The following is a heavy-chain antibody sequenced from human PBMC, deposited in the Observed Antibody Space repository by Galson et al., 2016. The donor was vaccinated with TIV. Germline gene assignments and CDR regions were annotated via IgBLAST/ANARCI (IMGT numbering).Heavy chain of an antibody. D-gene: IGHD3-10*01. CDR2: IIPILGSS. J-gene: IGHJ6*03. V-gene: IGHV1-69*13. CDR1: GDTFASYA. Sequence: SVKVSCKASGDTFASYAFSWVRQAPGQGLEVMGRIIPILGSSDYAQRFQGRVTITADASTSTVYMELRSLRSEDTVMYYCARVRFGELSGYYYYMDVWGKGTTVTVSS. CDR3: ARVRFGELSGYYYYMDV.